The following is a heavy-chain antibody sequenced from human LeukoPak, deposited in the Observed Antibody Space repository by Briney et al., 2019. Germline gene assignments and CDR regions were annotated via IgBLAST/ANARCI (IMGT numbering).Heavy chain of an antibody. V-gene: IGHV1-18*01. Sequence: ASVKVSCKASGYTFTSYAMNWVRQAPGQGLEWMGWISGYNGNTNYAQKFLGRVSMTADTATSTAYMELRSLTSDDTATYYCARSGRGTYYYFDLWGQGTLVTVSS. J-gene: IGHJ4*02. D-gene: IGHD5-12*01. CDR1: GYTFTSYA. CDR3: ARSGRGTYYYFDL. CDR2: ISGYNGNT.